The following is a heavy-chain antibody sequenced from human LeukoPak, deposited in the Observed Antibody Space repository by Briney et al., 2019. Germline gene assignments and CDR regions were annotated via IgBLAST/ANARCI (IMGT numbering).Heavy chain of an antibody. J-gene: IGHJ6*03. V-gene: IGHV1-2*03. CDR3: ARHGYCGNPRCYPGYYYIDV. CDR1: GYTFTDFY. Sequence: LGASVKVSCKASGYTFTDFYIHWVRQAPGHGLEWMGWISPNTGGTNYAQRFQGRVTMTRDTSITTTYLELRGLTSDDTAVYYCARHGYCGNPRCYPGYYYIDVWGKGTKVTVSS. CDR2: ISPNTGGT. D-gene: IGHD2-2*03.